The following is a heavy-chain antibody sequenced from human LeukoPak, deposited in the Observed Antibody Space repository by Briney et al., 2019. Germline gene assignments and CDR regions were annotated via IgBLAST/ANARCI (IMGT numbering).Heavy chain of an antibody. V-gene: IGHV4-39*01. Sequence: SETLSLTCSVSGASISSYYWGWIRQPPGKGLEWIGSIYYSGSTYYNPSLKSRVTISVDTSKNQFSLKLSSVTAADTAVYYCARVVTNVLYYYYYMDVWGKGTTVTVSS. J-gene: IGHJ6*03. CDR2: IYYSGST. CDR3: ARVVTNVLYYYYYMDV. CDR1: GASISSYY. D-gene: IGHD4-23*01.